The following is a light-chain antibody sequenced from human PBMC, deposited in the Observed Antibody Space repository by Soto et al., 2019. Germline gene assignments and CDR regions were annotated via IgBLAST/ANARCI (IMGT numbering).Light chain of an antibody. CDR3: QQYNSYSGYT. V-gene: IGKV1-5*01. J-gene: IGKJ2*01. CDR1: QSISSW. CDR2: DAS. Sequence: DIQMTQSPSTLSASVGDRVTITCRASQSISSWLAWYQQKPGKAPKLLIYDASSLESGVPSRFSGSGSGTEFTLTISSLQPDDSATYYCQQYNSYSGYTFGQGTKLEIK.